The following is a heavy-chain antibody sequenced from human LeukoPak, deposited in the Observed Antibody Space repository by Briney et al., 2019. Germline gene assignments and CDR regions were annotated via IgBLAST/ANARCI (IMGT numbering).Heavy chain of an antibody. D-gene: IGHD3-3*01. Sequence: PSQTLSLTCTVSGGSISSGSYYWSWLRQPAGKGLEWIGRIYTSGSTNYNPSLKSRVTISYTSKNQFSLKLRSVTAADTAVYYCASRLDFWSGLYWGQGTLVTVSS. V-gene: IGHV4-61*02. CDR3: ASRLDFWSGLY. J-gene: IGHJ4*02. CDR1: GGSISSGSYY. CDR2: IYTSGST.